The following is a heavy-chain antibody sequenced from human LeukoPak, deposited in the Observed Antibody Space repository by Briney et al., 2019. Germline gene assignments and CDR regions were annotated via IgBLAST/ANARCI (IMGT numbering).Heavy chain of an antibody. CDR3: ARLPLTGIFRWFDP. V-gene: IGHV5-51*01. Sequence: PGASLQISCEGSGSIFTSYWIGWVRQLPGKGLEWMGIIYPGDSDTRYSPSFQGQVTISADKSISTAYLQWSSLKASDTAMYYCARLPLTGIFRWFDPWGQGTLVTVSS. CDR2: IYPGDSDT. J-gene: IGHJ5*02. D-gene: IGHD7-27*01. CDR1: GSIFTSYW.